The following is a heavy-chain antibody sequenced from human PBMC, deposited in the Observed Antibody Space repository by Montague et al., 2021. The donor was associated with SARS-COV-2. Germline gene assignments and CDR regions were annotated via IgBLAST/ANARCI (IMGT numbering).Heavy chain of an antibody. CDR1: GGSISSYY. V-gene: IGHV4-59*01. CDR3: ARDHSTIWGPGYGMDV. J-gene: IGHJ6*02. Sequence: SETLSLTCTVSGGSISSYYWSWIRQPPGKGLEWIGYIYYSGSTNYNPSLKSRVTISVDTSKNQFSLKLSSVTAADTAVYYCARDHSTIWGPGYGMDVWGQGTTVTVSS. CDR2: IYYSGST. D-gene: IGHD5-24*01.